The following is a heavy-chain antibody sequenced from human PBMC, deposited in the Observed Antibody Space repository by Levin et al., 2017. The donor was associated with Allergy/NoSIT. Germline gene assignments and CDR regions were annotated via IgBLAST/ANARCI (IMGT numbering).Heavy chain of an antibody. CDR3: AKGGDSIGSANVFDI. V-gene: IGHV3-9*01. Sequence: SLKISCAASGFTFDDYAMHWVRQAPGKGLEWVSGISWNSGNIGYADSVKGRFTISRDSAKSSLYLQMNSLRAEDTALYYCAKGGDSIGSANVFDIWGQGTMVTASS. D-gene: IGHD3-22*01. J-gene: IGHJ3*02. CDR1: GFTFDDYA. CDR2: ISWNSGNI.